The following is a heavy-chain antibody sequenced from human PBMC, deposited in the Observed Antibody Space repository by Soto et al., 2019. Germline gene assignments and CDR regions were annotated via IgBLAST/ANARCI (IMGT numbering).Heavy chain of an antibody. Sequence: EVQLVESGGGLVKPGGSLRLSCAASGSTFSSYSMNWDLQAPGKGLEWVSSIISSSSYIYYADSVKGRFTISRDNAKNALYLQMNSLRDEETAVYYCASMPREYSGYDLGYWGQGTLVTGSS. V-gene: IGHV3-21*01. J-gene: IGHJ4*02. D-gene: IGHD5-12*01. CDR3: ASMPREYSGYDLGY. CDR2: IISSSSYI. CDR1: GSTFSSYS.